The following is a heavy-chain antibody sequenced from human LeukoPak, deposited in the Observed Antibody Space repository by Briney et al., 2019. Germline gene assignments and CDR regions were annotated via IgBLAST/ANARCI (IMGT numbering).Heavy chain of an antibody. CDR2: IYTSGST. CDR3: ASSIAARDDAFDI. Sequence: PSQTLSLTCTVSGGSISSGSYYWSWIRQPAGKGLEWIGRIYTSGSTNYNPSLKSRVTISVDTSKNQFSLKLSSVTAADTAVHYCASSIAARDDAFDIWGQGTMVTVSS. CDR1: GGSISSGSYY. D-gene: IGHD6-6*01. V-gene: IGHV4-61*02. J-gene: IGHJ3*02.